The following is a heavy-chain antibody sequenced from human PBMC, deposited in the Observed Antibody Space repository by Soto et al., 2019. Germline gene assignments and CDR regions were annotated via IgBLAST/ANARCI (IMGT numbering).Heavy chain of an antibody. J-gene: IGHJ3*02. Sequence: GGSLRLSCAASGFTFSSYGMHWVRQAPGKGLEWVAVISYDGSNKYYADSVKGRFTISRDNSKNTLYLQMNSLRAEDTAVYYCAKLGASSTSEGAFDIWGQGTMVTVS. D-gene: IGHD2-2*01. CDR3: AKLGASSTSEGAFDI. CDR2: ISYDGSNK. CDR1: GFTFSSYG. V-gene: IGHV3-30*18.